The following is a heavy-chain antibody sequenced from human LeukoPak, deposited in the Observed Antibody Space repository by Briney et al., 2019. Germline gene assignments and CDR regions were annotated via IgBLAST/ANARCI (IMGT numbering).Heavy chain of an antibody. V-gene: IGHV7-4-1*02. J-gene: IGHJ4*02. D-gene: IGHD3-22*01. CDR1: GYTFSSYA. CDR2: INTNTGNS. Sequence: ASAKVSCKASGYTFSSYAMNWLRQAPGQGLELMGWINTNTGNSMYAQGFTGRFVFSLDTSVSTAYLQITSLKAEDTAVYYCASSYDSSGFYYRYWGQGTLVTVSS. CDR3: ASSYDSSGFYYRY.